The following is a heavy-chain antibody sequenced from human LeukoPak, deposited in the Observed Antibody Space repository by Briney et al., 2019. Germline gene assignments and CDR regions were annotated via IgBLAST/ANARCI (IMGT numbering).Heavy chain of an antibody. Sequence: GRSLRLSCAASGFTFSSYAMHWVRQAPGKGLEWVAVISYDGSNKYYADSVKGRFTISRDNSKNTLYLQMNSLRAEDTAVYYCAKDEDPDGSGLGSPWGQGTLVTVSS. CDR1: GFTFSSYA. D-gene: IGHD3-10*01. CDR3: AKDEDPDGSGLGSP. V-gene: IGHV3-30*04. CDR2: ISYDGSNK. J-gene: IGHJ5*02.